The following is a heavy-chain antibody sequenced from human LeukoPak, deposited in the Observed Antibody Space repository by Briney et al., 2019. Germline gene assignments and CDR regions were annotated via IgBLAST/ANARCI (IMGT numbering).Heavy chain of an antibody. V-gene: IGHV3-21*01. Sequence: GGSLRLSCAASGFTFSSYGMNWVRQAPGKGLEWVSSISSSSSYIYYADSVKGRFTISRDNAKNSLYLQMNSLRAEDTAVYYCARVASNYVRAPFDYWGQGTLVTVSS. CDR1: GFTFSSYG. J-gene: IGHJ4*02. CDR3: ARVASNYVRAPFDY. CDR2: ISSSSSYI. D-gene: IGHD4-4*01.